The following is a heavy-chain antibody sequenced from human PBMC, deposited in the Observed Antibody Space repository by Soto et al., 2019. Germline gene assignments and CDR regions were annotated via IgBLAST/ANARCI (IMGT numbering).Heavy chain of an antibody. V-gene: IGHV1-69*13. CDR3: ARDTELLLLSFAFDI. D-gene: IGHD1-26*01. CDR2: IIPIFGTA. CDR1: GGTFSSYA. J-gene: IGHJ3*02. Sequence: SVKVSCKASGGTFSSYAISWVRQAPGQGLEWMGGIIPIFGTANYAQKFQGRVTITADESTSTAYMELSSLRSEDTAVYYCARDTELLLLSFAFDIWGQGTMVTVAS.